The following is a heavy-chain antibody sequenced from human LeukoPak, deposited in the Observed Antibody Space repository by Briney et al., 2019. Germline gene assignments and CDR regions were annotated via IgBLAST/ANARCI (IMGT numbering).Heavy chain of an antibody. J-gene: IGHJ4*02. CDR2: ISGSGGST. CDR3: AKLEWLLRAPVDY. V-gene: IGHV3-23*01. D-gene: IGHD3-3*01. CDR1: GFTFSSYA. Sequence: GGSLRLSCAASGFTFSSYAMSWVRQAPGKGLGWVSAISGSGGSTYYADSVKGRFTISRANSKNTLYLQMNSRRAEDTALYYCAKLEWLLRAPVDYWGQGTLVTVSS.